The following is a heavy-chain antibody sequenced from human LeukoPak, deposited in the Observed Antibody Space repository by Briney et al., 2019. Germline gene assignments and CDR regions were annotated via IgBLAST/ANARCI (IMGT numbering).Heavy chain of an antibody. D-gene: IGHD5-18*01. V-gene: IGHV4-59*01. Sequence: SETLSLTCAVYGGSFSGYYWSWIRQPPGKGLEWIGYIYYSGSTNYNPSLKSRVTISVDTSKNQFSLKLSSVTAADTAVYYCARVIESYGSNWFDPWGQGTLVTVSS. CDR2: IYYSGST. J-gene: IGHJ5*02. CDR1: GGSFSGYY. CDR3: ARVIESYGSNWFDP.